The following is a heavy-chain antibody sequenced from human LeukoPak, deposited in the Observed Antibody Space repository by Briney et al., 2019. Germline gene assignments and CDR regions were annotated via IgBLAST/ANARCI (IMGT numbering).Heavy chain of an antibody. CDR2: INHSGST. J-gene: IGHJ6*04. D-gene: IGHD6-13*01. CDR1: GGSFSGYY. Sequence: SETLSLTCAVYGGSFSGYYWSWIRQPPGKGLEWIGEINHSGSTNYNPSLQSRVTISVDTSKNQFSLKLSSVTAADTAVYYCARGGYSSSWSRYYYYYYGMDVWGKGTTVTVSS. V-gene: IGHV4-34*01. CDR3: ARGGYSSSWSRYYYYYYGMDV.